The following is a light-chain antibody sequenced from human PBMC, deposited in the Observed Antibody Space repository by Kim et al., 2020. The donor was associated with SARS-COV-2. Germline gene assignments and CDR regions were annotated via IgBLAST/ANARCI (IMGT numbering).Light chain of an antibody. CDR3: NSRDSDDNVV. Sequence: SSELTQDPAVSVALGQTVRITCQGDSLRSYYATWYQQKPGQAPIVVIYGKNNRPSGIPDRFSGSSSGNTASLTITGTQAGDEADHSCNSRDSDDNVVFGG. J-gene: IGLJ2*01. V-gene: IGLV3-19*01. CDR1: SLRSYY. CDR2: GKN.